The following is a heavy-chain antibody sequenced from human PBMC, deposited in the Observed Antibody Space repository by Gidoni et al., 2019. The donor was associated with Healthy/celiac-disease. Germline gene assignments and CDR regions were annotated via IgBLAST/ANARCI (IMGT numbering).Heavy chain of an antibody. V-gene: IGHV3-9*01. D-gene: IGHD1-26*01. CDR3: AKGVGARTFAFYI. Sequence: EVQLVESGGGLVQPGRSLRLSCADSGFNFDDYAMHWVRPAPGKGLGWVSGISGNRGSRGYADSVTGRFTISRDNANHSLYLQMNSLRAEDTALYYCAKGVGARTFAFYICGQGTMVTVSS. J-gene: IGHJ3*02. CDR1: GFNFDDYA. CDR2: ISGNRGSR.